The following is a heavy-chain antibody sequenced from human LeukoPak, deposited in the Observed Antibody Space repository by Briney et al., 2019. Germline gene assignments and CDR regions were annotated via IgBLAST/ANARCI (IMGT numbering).Heavy chain of an antibody. CDR3: AREESDRYFDP. CDR2: IYYSGST. CDR1: GGSISSGDYY. J-gene: IGHJ2*01. V-gene: IGHV4-30-4*08. Sequence: PSETLSHTCTVSGGSISSGDYYWRWIRQPPGKGLEWIGYIYYSGSTYYNPSLNSRVTLSTDTSKNQFSLKLRSVPGADTPVRYCAREESDRYFDPWGRGTLVTVSS. D-gene: IGHD3-22*01.